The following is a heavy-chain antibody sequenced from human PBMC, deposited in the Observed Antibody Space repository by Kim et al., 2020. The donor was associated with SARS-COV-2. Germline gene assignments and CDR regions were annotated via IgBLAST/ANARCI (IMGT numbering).Heavy chain of an antibody. D-gene: IGHD5-12*01. J-gene: IGHJ6*03. Sequence: GGSLRLSCAASGFTFSSYSMNWVRQAPGKGLEWVSYISSSSSTIYYADSVKGRFTISRDNAKNSLYLQMNSLRDEDTAVYYCARDPSDIVATIEYYYYYMDVWGKGTTVTVSS. CDR1: GFTFSSYS. CDR2: ISSSSSTI. CDR3: ARDPSDIVATIEYYYYYMDV. V-gene: IGHV3-48*02.